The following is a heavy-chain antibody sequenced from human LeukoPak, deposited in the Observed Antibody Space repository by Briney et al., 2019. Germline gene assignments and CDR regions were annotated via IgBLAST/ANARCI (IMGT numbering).Heavy chain of an antibody. D-gene: IGHD2-2*01. CDR3: ARDLPRDIVVVPAAPTMWFDP. J-gene: IGHJ5*02. Sequence: ASVKVSCKASGGTFSSYAISWVRQAPGQGLEWMGGIIPIFGTANYAQKFQGRVTITADESTSTAYMELSSLRSEDTAVYYCARDLPRDIVVVPAAPTMWFDPWGQGTLVTV. V-gene: IGHV1-69*13. CDR1: GGTFSSYA. CDR2: IIPIFGTA.